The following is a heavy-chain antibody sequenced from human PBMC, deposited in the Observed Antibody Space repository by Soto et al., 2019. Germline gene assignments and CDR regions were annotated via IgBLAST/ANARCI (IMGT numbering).Heavy chain of an antibody. D-gene: IGHD2-15*01. J-gene: IGHJ5*02. Sequence: GESLKISCKGSGYSFTSYWIGWVRQMPGKGLEWMGIIYPGDSDTRYSPSFQGQVTISADKSISAAYLQWSSLKASDTAMYYCARQRCSGGSCYSRWFDPWGQGNLVTVSS. CDR3: ARQRCSGGSCYSRWFDP. V-gene: IGHV5-51*01. CDR1: GYSFTSYW. CDR2: IYPGDSDT.